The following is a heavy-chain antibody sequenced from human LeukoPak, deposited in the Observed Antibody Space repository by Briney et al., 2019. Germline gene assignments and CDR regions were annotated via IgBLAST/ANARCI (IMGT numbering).Heavy chain of an antibody. J-gene: IGHJ1*01. Sequence: ASVKGSCKASGYTFTSYYMHWVRQAPGQGLEWMGIINPSGGSTSYAQKFQGRVTMTRDTSTSTVYMELSSLRSEDTAVYYCARDQSPYYDSSGYYVGAECFQHWGQGTLVTVSS. CDR2: INPSGGST. CDR3: ARDQSPYYDSSGYYVGAECFQH. V-gene: IGHV1-46*01. CDR1: GYTFTSYY. D-gene: IGHD3-22*01.